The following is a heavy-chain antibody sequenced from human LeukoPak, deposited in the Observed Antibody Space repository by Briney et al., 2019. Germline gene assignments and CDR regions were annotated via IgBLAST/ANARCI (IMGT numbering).Heavy chain of an antibody. J-gene: IGHJ5*02. CDR3: ARVIVPAAVVNWFDP. D-gene: IGHD2-2*01. CDR1: GGSISSGDYY. V-gene: IGHV4-30-4*08. Sequence: SETLSLTCTVSGGSISSGDYYWSWIRQPPGKGLEWIGYIYYSGSTYYNPPLKSRVTISVDTSKNQFSLKLSSVTAADTAVYYCARVIVPAAVVNWFDPWGQGTLVTVSS. CDR2: IYYSGST.